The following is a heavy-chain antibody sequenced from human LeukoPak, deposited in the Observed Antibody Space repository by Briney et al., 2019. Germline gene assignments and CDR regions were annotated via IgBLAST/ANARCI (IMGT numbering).Heavy chain of an antibody. CDR2: INPNSGGT. V-gene: IGHV1-2*02. J-gene: IGHJ4*02. CDR3: ARQIEGGYYSY. D-gene: IGHD3-3*01. Sequence: ASVKVSCKASGYTFTSYGISWVRQAPGQGLEWMGWINPNSGGTNYAQKFQGRVTMTRDTSISTAYMELSRLRSDDTAVYYCARQIEGGYYSYWGQGTLVTVSS. CDR1: GYTFTSYG.